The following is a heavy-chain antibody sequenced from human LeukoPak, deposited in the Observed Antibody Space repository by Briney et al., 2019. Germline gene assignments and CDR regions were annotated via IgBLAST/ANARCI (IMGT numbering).Heavy chain of an antibody. J-gene: IGHJ4*02. Sequence: GGSLRLSCEASGFTFHTYAMSWVRQAPGKGLEWVSAVCTTGASTYYADSVRGRFTISRDNSKNTLSLQMDSLRVEDTALYYCAKDWTTVVTPKGYNFDSWGEGTLVTVSS. CDR2: VCTTGAST. V-gene: IGHV3-23*01. CDR3: AKDWTTVVTPKGYNFDS. CDR1: GFTFHTYA. D-gene: IGHD4-23*01.